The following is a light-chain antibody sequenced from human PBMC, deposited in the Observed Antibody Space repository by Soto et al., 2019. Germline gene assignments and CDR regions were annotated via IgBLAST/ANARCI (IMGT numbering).Light chain of an antibody. J-gene: IGKJ2*01. Sequence: DIVMTQSPDSLAVSLGERATINCKSSQSVFYSSNNKNYLAWYQQKPGQPPKLLIYWASTREPGAPDRFSGSGSGTDFPLTISSLQAEDVAVYYCQQYYSTPYTFGQGTKPEIK. CDR2: WAS. CDR1: QSVFYSSNNKNY. CDR3: QQYYSTPYT. V-gene: IGKV4-1*01.